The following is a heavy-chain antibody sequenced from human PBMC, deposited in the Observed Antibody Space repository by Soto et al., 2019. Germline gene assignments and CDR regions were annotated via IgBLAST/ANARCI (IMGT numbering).Heavy chain of an antibody. Sequence: QVQLQESGPGLVKPSDTLSLTCAVSGYSISSSNWWGWIRQPPGKGLEWIGYIYYSGTTYYNPSLKTRVTMSVATSKNQFSLKLTSLTAVDTAVYYCARREIQGPIDYWGQGTLVTVSS. CDR2: IYYSGTT. CDR3: ARREIQGPIDY. D-gene: IGHD1-26*01. J-gene: IGHJ4*02. V-gene: IGHV4-28*01. CDR1: GYSISSSNW.